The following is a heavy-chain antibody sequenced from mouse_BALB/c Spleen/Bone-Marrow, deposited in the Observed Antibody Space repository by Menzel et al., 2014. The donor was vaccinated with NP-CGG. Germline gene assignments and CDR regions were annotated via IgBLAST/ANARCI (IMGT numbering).Heavy chain of an antibody. CDR1: GFTFSSYG. CDR3: XXXXXXXXXWYFDV. Sequence: EVMLVESGGDLVKPGGSLKLSCAASGFTFSSYGMSWVRQTPDKRLEWVATISSGGSYTYYPDSVKGRFTISRDNAKNTLYLQXSXXXSEDTAMYXXXXXXXXXXXWYFDVWGAGTTVTVSS. V-gene: IGHV5-6*02. J-gene: IGHJ1*01. CDR2: ISSGGSYT.